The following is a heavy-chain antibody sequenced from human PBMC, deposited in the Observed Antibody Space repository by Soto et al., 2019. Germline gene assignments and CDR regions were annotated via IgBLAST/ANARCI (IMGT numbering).Heavy chain of an antibody. D-gene: IGHD2-2*03. CDR2: ITANSGGT. CDR3: ARGPFRLGSSAWFDP. CDR1: GYTFTGYY. Sequence: QVQLVQSGAEVKKPGASVNVSCKASGYTFTGYYMHWVRQAPGQGLELMGWITANSGGTNYAQKFQGGVTMTRDTSISTAYMELSRLRSDDTAVYYCARGPFRLGSSAWFDPWGQGTLVTVSP. J-gene: IGHJ5*02. V-gene: IGHV1-2*02.